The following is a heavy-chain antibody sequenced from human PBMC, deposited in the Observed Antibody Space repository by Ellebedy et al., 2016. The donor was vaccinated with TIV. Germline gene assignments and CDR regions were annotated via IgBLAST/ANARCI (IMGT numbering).Heavy chain of an antibody. D-gene: IGHD1-26*01. CDR1: GFTFSSYD. J-gene: IGHJ3*02. CDR2: IGTAGDT. CDR3: ARQVGSGATSGDAFDI. V-gene: IGHV3-13*01. Sequence: GESLKISCAASGFTFSSYDMHWVRQATGKGLEWVSAIGTAGDTYYPGSVKGRFTISRENAKNSLYLQMNSLRAGDTAVYYCARQVGSGATSGDAFDIWGQGTMVTVSS.